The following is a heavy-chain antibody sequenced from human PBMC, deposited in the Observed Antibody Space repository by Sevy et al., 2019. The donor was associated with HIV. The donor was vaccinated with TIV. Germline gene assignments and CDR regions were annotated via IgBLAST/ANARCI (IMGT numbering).Heavy chain of an antibody. CDR2: ISFDGSNK. CDR3: ALERLSSDVAEYFQN. J-gene: IGHJ1*01. V-gene: IGHV3-30-3*01. Sequence: GGSLRLSCAASGFTFTLYSMHWVRQAPGKGLEWAATISFDGSNKHYADSVKSRFTISRDNSQNSLYLQMNSLRTEDTAVYYCALERLSSDVAEYFQNWGQGTLVTVSS. CDR1: GFTFTLYS. D-gene: IGHD1-1*01.